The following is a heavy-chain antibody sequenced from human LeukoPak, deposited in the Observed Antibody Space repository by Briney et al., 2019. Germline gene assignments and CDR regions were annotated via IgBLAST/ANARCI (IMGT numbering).Heavy chain of an antibody. CDR3: ARDTMMTHAFDI. V-gene: IGHV3-23*01. CDR2: ISGSGGST. Sequence: GGSLRLSCAASGFTFSSYAMSWVRQAPGKGLEWVSAISGSGGSTYYADSVKGRFTISRDNAKNSLYLQMNSLRAEDTAVYYCARDTMMTHAFDIWGQGTMVTVSS. CDR1: GFTFSSYA. D-gene: IGHD3-22*01. J-gene: IGHJ3*02.